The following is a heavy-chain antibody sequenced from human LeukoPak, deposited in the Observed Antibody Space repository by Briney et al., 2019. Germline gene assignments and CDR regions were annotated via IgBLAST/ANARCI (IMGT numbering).Heavy chain of an antibody. CDR2: INPNSGGT. CDR3: ARVMRGSYSFRLDAFDI. Sequence: ASAKVSCKASGYTFTGYYMHWVRQAPGQGLEWMGWINPNSGGTNYAQKFQGRVTMTRDTSISTAYMELSRLRSDDTAVYYCARVMRGSYSFRLDAFDIWGQGTMVTVSS. CDR1: GYTFTGYY. J-gene: IGHJ3*02. D-gene: IGHD1-26*01. V-gene: IGHV1-2*02.